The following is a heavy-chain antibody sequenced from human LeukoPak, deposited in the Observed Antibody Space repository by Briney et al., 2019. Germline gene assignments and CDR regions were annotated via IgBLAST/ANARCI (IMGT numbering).Heavy chain of an antibody. J-gene: IGHJ6*02. CDR3: ARAPEGYYYGMDV. V-gene: IGHV3-66*01. D-gene: IGHD7-27*01. CDR1: GFTVSSNY. Sequence: GGSLRLSCAASGFTVSSNYMSWVRQAPGKGLEWVSVIYSGGSTYYADSVKGRSTISRDNSKNTLYLQVNSLRAEDTAVYYCARAPEGYYYGMDVWGQGTTVTVSS. CDR2: IYSGGST.